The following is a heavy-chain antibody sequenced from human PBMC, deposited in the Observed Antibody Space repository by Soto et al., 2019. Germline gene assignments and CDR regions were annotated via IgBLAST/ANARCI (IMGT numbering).Heavy chain of an antibody. Sequence: GGSLRLSCVAAGFTSSGYCMSWIRQAPGKGLEWVSYISGSSSNTYYADSVKGRFTISRDNSKNTLYLQMNSLRAEDTAVYYCAKRATGTYFDYWGQGTLVTVSS. J-gene: IGHJ4*02. CDR3: AKRATGTYFDY. V-gene: IGHV3-23*01. D-gene: IGHD1-1*01. CDR1: GFTSSGYC. CDR2: ISGSSSNT.